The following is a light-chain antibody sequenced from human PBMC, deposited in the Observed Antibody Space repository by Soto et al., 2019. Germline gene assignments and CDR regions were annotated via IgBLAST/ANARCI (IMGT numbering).Light chain of an antibody. CDR3: QQRSDWTRT. V-gene: IGKV3-15*01. Sequence: IVMTQSPATRSLSPGERATLSCRASQSVSRNLAWYQQKPGQAPRLLIYGASTRATGIPARFSVSVSGTDCTITISRLETEDCAVYYCQQRSDWTRTFGQGTKVDIK. J-gene: IGKJ1*01. CDR1: QSVSRN. CDR2: GAS.